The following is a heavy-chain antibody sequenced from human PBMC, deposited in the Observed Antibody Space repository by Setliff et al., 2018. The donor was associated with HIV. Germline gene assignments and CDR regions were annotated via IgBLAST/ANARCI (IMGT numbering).Heavy chain of an antibody. CDR2: INTENGNP. Sequence: ASVKVSCKTSGYTFTSYALNWVRQAPGQGLEWMGWINTENGNPTYAQGFTGRFVFSLDTSVNTAYLNISSLKPEDAAVYYCARDVATIGAKFYYTYMDVWGKGTTVTVSS. CDR3: ARDVATIGAKFYYTYMDV. V-gene: IGHV7-4-1*02. J-gene: IGHJ6*03. CDR1: GYTFTSYA. D-gene: IGHD5-12*01.